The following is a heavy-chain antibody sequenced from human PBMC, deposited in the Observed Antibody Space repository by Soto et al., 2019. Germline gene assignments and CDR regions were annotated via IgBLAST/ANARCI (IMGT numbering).Heavy chain of an antibody. J-gene: IGHJ4*02. CDR2: IFYTGST. V-gene: IGHV4-59*12. D-gene: IGHD6-13*01. Sequence: SETLSLTCTVSGGSISAYYWNWIRQPPGKGLEWIGYIFYTGSTDYNPSLKSRVTISVDTSKNQFSLKLSSVTAADTAVYYCARESRSWYGSIWDYWGQGTLVTVSS. CDR3: ARESRSWYGSIWDY. CDR1: GGSISAYY.